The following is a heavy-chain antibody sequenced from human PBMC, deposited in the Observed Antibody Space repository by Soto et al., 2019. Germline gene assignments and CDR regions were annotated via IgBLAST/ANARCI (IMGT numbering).Heavy chain of an antibody. CDR3: AREGHSSTFDP. J-gene: IGHJ5*02. Sequence: QVQLQESGPGLVKPSETLSLTCTVSGGSISSYYWSWIRQPPGKGLEWIGYIYYSGSTNYNASLTRRVTISVDTSKNQFSLKLSSVTAADTAVYYCAREGHSSTFDPWGQGTLVTVSS. V-gene: IGHV4-59*01. D-gene: IGHD5-18*01. CDR2: IYYSGST. CDR1: GGSISSYY.